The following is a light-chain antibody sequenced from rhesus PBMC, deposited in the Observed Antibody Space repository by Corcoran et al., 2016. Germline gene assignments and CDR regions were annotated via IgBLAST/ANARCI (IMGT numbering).Light chain of an antibody. CDR2: YAS. V-gene: IGKV1S14*01. Sequence: DIQMTQSPSSLSASVGDTVTITCRASPGISRYLAWYQQKPGKAPKPLIYYASNLESGGPSRFSGSGAGTDFTLTIRSLQPEDFAMYYCQQHNDYPYTFGQGTKVEIK. CDR1: PGISRY. CDR3: QQHNDYPYT. J-gene: IGKJ2*01.